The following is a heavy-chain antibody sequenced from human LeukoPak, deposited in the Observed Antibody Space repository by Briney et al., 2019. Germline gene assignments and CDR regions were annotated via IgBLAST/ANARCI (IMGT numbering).Heavy chain of an antibody. J-gene: IGHJ4*02. Sequence: GGSLRLSCAASGAAFSKYGMKWVRQAAGAGLEYISGISRSGDITHYADSVKGRSTISRDNVKNTLYLQMNSLRAEDTALYYCATEGFYFWGPGTQVTVSS. CDR1: GAAFSKYG. CDR2: ISRSGDIT. CDR3: ATEGFYF. V-gene: IGHV3-23*01.